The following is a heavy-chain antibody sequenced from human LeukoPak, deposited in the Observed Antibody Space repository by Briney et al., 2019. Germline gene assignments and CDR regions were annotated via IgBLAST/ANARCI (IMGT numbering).Heavy chain of an antibody. Sequence: PGGSLRLSCAASGFTVSSNYMSWVRPAPGKGLEWVSVIYSGGSTYYADSVKGRYTISRDNSKNTLYLQMNSLRAEDTAVYYCARDFYDILTGYGVPIDYWGQGTLVTVSS. J-gene: IGHJ4*02. V-gene: IGHV3-53*01. D-gene: IGHD3-9*01. CDR3: ARDFYDILTGYGVPIDY. CDR2: IYSGGST. CDR1: GFTVSSNY.